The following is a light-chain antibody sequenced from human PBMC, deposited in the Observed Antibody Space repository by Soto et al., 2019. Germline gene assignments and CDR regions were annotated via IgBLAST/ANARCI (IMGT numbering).Light chain of an antibody. CDR2: GVN. Sequence: QSVLTQPASVSGSPGQSITLSCTGTNSDVGGYNYVSWYQHQPGQVPKLMFYGVNNRPSGVSHRFSASKSGNTASLIISGLRTEDEADYYCVSYTSSNTLVFGGGTKVTVL. J-gene: IGLJ2*01. V-gene: IGLV2-14*03. CDR1: NSDVGGYNY. CDR3: VSYTSSNTLV.